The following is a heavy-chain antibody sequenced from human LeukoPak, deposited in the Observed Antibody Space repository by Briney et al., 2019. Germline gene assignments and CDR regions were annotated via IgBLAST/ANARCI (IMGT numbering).Heavy chain of an antibody. V-gene: IGHV3-66*01. Sequence: GGSLRLSCAASGFTVSSNYMSWVRQAPGKRLEWVSVIYIGGSTYYADSVKGRFTISRDNSKNTLNLQMNSLRAEDTAVYYCAFHDSSGYLDYWGQGTLVTVSS. CDR1: GFTVSSNY. CDR3: AFHDSSGYLDY. D-gene: IGHD3-22*01. J-gene: IGHJ4*02. CDR2: IYIGGST.